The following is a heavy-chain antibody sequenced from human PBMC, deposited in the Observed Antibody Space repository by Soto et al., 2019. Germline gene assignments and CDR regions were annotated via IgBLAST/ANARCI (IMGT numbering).Heavy chain of an antibody. J-gene: IGHJ4*02. CDR2: IKQDGSEK. D-gene: IGHD3-3*01. CDR3: ADGPVFGVAQGY. V-gene: IGHV3-7*01. Sequence: LRLSCAASGFTFSSYWMSWVRQAPGKGLEWVANIKQDGSEKYYVDSVKGRFTISRDNAKNSLYLQMNSLRAEDTAVYYCADGPVFGVAQGYWGQGTLVTVSS. CDR1: GFTFSSYW.